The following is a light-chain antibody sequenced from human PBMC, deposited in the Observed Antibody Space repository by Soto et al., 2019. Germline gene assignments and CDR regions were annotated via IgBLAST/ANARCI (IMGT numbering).Light chain of an antibody. J-gene: IGKJ3*01. Sequence: DIVMTQSPDSLAVSLGERATINCKSSQSVLYSSNNKNYLAWYQQKPGQPPKLLIYWASTRESGVPDRFSGSGSGTDFTLTISSLQAEDVAVYYCQQYYSIQFTFGPGTKV. CDR1: QSVLYSSNNKNY. V-gene: IGKV4-1*01. CDR3: QQYYSIQFT. CDR2: WAS.